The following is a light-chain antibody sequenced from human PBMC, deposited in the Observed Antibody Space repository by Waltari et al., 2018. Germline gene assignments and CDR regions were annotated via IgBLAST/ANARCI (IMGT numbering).Light chain of an antibody. V-gene: IGKV4-1*01. CDR2: WAS. J-gene: IGKJ4*01. CDR3: QQYYSTPLT. CDR1: PSVLYSLNNKNY. Sequence: DIVMTQSPDSLAVSLGERATINCKSSPSVLYSLNNKNYLAWYQQKPGQPPKLLIYWASTRESGVPDRFSGSGSGTDFTLTINSLQAEDVAVYYCQQYYSTPLTFGGGTKVEIK.